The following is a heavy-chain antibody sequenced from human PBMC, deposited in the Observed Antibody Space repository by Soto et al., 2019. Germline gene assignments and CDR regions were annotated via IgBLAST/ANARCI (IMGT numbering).Heavy chain of an antibody. D-gene: IGHD3-3*01. V-gene: IGHV3-48*01. Sequence: PGGSLRLSCAASGFTFSSYSMNWVRQAPGKGLEWVSYISSSSSTIYYADSVKGRFTISRDNAKSSLYLQMNSLRAEDTAVYYCARGADFWSGPWYYFDYWGQGTLVTVSS. CDR3: ARGADFWSGPWYYFDY. J-gene: IGHJ4*02. CDR2: ISSSSSTI. CDR1: GFTFSSYS.